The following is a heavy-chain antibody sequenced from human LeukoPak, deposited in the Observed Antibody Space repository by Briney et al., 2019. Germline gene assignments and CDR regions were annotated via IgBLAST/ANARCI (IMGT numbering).Heavy chain of an antibody. Sequence: PGRSLRLSCAASGFTFSSYAMHWVRQAPGKGLEWVAVISYDGSNKYYADSVKGRFTISRDNAKNSLYLQMNSLRAEDTAVYYCARDEYSGYDSAFDYWGQGTLVTVSS. V-gene: IGHV3-30-3*01. CDR3: ARDEYSGYDSAFDY. CDR1: GFTFSSYA. CDR2: ISYDGSNK. J-gene: IGHJ4*02. D-gene: IGHD5-12*01.